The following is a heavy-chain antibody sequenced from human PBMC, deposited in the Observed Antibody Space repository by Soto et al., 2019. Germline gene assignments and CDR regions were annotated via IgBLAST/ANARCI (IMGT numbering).Heavy chain of an antibody. D-gene: IGHD4-17*01. Sequence: SVKVSCKASGGTFSSYAMSWVRQAPGQGLEWMGGIIPIFGTANYAQKFQGRVTITADESTSTAYMELSSLRSEDTAVYYCARDYGGTAGWDYWGQGTLVTVSS. V-gene: IGHV1-69*13. CDR3: ARDYGGTAGWDY. CDR1: GGTFSSYA. CDR2: IIPIFGTA. J-gene: IGHJ4*02.